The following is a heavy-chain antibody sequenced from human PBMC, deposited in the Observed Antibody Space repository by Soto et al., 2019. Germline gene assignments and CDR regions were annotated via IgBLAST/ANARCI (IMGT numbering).Heavy chain of an antibody. CDR2: IKSETGGGTT. J-gene: IGHJ5*02. CDR3: TTTYTGRSFYT. V-gene: IGHV3-15*07. D-gene: IGHD1-26*01. CDR1: GFLFINAW. Sequence: EVQVVESGGGLVQPGKSLRLSCAASGFLFINAWMNWVRQAPGKGLEWVGRIKSETGGGTTDYAAPVKGRFTIARDDSKNMLYLQMNSLKTEDTAVYYCTTTYTGRSFYTWGQGTLVTVSS.